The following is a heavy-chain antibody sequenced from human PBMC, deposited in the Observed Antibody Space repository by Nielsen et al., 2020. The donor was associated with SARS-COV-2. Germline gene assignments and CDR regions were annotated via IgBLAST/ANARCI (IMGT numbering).Heavy chain of an antibody. CDR2: ISGSGGST. D-gene: IGHD6-13*01. CDR1: GFTFSSYA. Sequence: GESLKISCAASGFTFSSYAMGWVRQAPGKGLEWVSAISGSGGSTYYADPVKGRFTISKDNSKNTLFLQTNSLRAEDMAVYCCAKDGEAGAGHFDYWGQGTLVTVSS. CDR3: AKDGEAGAGHFDY. V-gene: IGHV3-23*01. J-gene: IGHJ4*02.